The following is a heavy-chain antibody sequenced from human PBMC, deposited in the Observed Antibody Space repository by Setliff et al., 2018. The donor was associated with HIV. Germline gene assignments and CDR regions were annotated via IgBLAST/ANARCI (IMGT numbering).Heavy chain of an antibody. J-gene: IGHJ4*02. CDR3: ARGGPVTTQDYFDY. D-gene: IGHD4-17*01. CDR2: INHSGST. CDR1: GGSFSGYY. Sequence: LSLTCAVYGGSFSGYYWSWIRQPPGKGLEWIGEINHSGSTNYNPSLKSRVTISVDTSKNQFSLKLSSVTAADTAVYYCARGGPVTTQDYFDYWGQGTLVTVSS. V-gene: IGHV4-34*01.